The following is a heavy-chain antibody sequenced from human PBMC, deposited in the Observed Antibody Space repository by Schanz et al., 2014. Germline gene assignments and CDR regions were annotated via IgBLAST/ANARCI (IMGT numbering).Heavy chain of an antibody. CDR2: ISPYNGNT. CDR1: GYTFTSYG. V-gene: IGHV1-18*01. CDR3: ARAKRFGDMDV. Sequence: VQLVQSGAEVHKPGASLKISCKASGYTFTSYGISWVRQAPGQGLEWMGWISPYNGNTNYAQKLQGRVTMTADTSTSTAYMELRNLRSDDTAVYYCARAKRFGDMDVWGQGTTVTVSS. D-gene: IGHD3-10*01. J-gene: IGHJ6*02.